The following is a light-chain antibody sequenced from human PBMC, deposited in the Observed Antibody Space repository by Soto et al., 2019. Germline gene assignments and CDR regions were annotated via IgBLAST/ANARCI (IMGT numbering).Light chain of an antibody. CDR1: QSVLFASKNY. J-gene: IGKJ1*01. CDR3: QQYHSPPLT. V-gene: IGKV4-1*01. Sequence: DIVMTQSPDSLAVSLGERATINCKSSQSVLFASKNYLAWYQQKPGQAPRLLIYWASTRESGVPDRFSGSGSGTDFTLIISSLQAEDVAVYFCQQYHSPPLTFGQGTKVDIK. CDR2: WAS.